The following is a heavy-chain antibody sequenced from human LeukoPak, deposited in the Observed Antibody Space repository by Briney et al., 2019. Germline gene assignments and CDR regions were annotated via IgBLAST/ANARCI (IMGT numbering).Heavy chain of an antibody. CDR2: TYYRSKWYD. V-gene: IGHV6-1*01. CDR3: ARAPHGSGCDY. J-gene: IGHJ4*02. CDR1: GDSVSSNSAT. Sequence: SQTLSLTCAISGDSVSSNSATWIWIRQSPSRGLEWLGRTYYRSKWYDDYGLSVKSRITVNPDTSKNQFSLQLNSVTPEDTAVYYCARAPHGSGCDYWSQGALVTVSS. D-gene: IGHD6-19*01.